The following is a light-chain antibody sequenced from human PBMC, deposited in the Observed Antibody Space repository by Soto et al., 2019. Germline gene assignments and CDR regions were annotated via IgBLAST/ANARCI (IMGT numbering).Light chain of an antibody. CDR3: QQYGSSPRT. J-gene: IGKJ1*01. CDR2: GAS. Sequence: EIVLTQSPGTLSLSPGERATLSCRASQTVSSSYLAWYQQKPGQAPSLLMYGASSRATGIPERFSGSGSGTDFTLTISRLEPEDFAVYYCQQYGSSPRTFGQGTK. V-gene: IGKV3-20*01. CDR1: QTVSSSY.